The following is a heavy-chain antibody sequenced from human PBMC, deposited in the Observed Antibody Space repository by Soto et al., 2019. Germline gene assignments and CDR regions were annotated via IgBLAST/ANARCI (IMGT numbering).Heavy chain of an antibody. D-gene: IGHD6-13*01. CDR2: INHSGST. CDR3: ARVPSSSWYRYYYYYGMDV. Sequence: QVQLQQWGAGLLKPSETLSLTCAVYGGSFSGYYWSWIRQPPGKGLEWIGEINHSGSTNYNPSLKSRVTISVDTSKNQFSLKLSSVTAADTAVYYCARVPSSSWYRYYYYYGMDVWGQGTTVTVSS. V-gene: IGHV4-34*01. CDR1: GGSFSGYY. J-gene: IGHJ6*02.